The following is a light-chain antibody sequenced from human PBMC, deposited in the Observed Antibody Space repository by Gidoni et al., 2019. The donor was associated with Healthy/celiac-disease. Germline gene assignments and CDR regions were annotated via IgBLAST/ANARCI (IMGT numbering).Light chain of an antibody. CDR3: QAWDSSTAE. Sequence: SYELTQPPSVSVSPGQTASITCSGDKLGDKYACWYQQKPGQSPVLVIYQDSKRPSGIPERFSGSNSGNTAILIISGTQAMDEADYYCQAWDSSTAEFGGGTKLTVL. J-gene: IGLJ2*01. CDR2: QDS. CDR1: KLGDKY. V-gene: IGLV3-1*01.